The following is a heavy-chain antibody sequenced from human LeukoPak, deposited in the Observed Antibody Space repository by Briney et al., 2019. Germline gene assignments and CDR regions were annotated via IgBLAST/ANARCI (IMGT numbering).Heavy chain of an antibody. CDR1: GFTFSGYW. CDR2: IKQDGSEK. D-gene: IGHD3-16*01. CDR3: ARVALGGTALDY. J-gene: IGHJ4*02. Sequence: GGSLRLSCAASGFTFSGYWMSWVRQAPGKGLEWVANIKQDGSEKYYVDSVKGRFTISRDNAKNSLYLQMNSLRAEDTAVYYCARVALGGTALDYWGQGTLVTVSS. V-gene: IGHV3-7*01.